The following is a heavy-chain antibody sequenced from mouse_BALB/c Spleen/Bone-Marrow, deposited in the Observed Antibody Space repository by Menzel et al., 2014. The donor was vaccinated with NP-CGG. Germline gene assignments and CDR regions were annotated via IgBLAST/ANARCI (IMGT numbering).Heavy chain of an antibody. Sequence: QVQLQQSGAELVKPGTSVKLSCKASGYTFTSYYIYWVKQRPGQGLKWIGEINPSNGGTNFNEKFKSKATLTVDKSSSTAYMQLSSLTSEDSAVYYCTRLSLLRGYFDYWSQGTTLTVSS. V-gene: IGHV1S81*02. D-gene: IGHD1-2*01. J-gene: IGHJ2*01. CDR1: GYTFTSYY. CDR3: TRLSLLRGYFDY. CDR2: INPSNGGT.